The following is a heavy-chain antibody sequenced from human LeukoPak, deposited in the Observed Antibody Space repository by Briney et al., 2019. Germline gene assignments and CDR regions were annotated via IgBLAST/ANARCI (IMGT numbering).Heavy chain of an antibody. V-gene: IGHV3-23*01. CDR3: ARRPIAVAGPFDY. CDR1: GFTFSSYA. J-gene: IGHJ4*02. Sequence: GGSLRLSCAASGFTFSSYAMSWVRQAPGKGLEWVSAISGSGGSTYYADSVKGRFTIFRDNSKNTLYLQMNSLRAEDTAVYYCARRPIAVAGPFDYWGQGTLVTVSS. CDR2: ISGSGGST. D-gene: IGHD6-19*01.